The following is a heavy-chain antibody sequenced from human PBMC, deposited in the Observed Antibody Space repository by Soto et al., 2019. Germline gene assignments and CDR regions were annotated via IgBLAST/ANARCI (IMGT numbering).Heavy chain of an antibody. D-gene: IGHD5-12*01. J-gene: IGHJ4*02. CDR1: GFIFSGYA. CDR3: ARALIRDGYTFGYFDY. V-gene: IGHV3-30-3*01. CDR2: ISYDESNT. Sequence: PGGSLRLSCAASGFIFSGYAMHWVRQAPGKGLEWVAVISYDESNTYYADSVKGRFTISRDNSKNTLYLQMNSLRPEDKVVYYCARALIRDGYTFGYFDYWGQGTLVTVSS.